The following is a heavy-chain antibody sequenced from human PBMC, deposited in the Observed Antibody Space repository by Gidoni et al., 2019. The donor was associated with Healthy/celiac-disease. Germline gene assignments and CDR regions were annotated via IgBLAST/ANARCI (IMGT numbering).Heavy chain of an antibody. D-gene: IGHD6-13*01. J-gene: IGHJ4*02. Sequence: GLEWVSAISGSGGSTYYADSVKGRFTISRDNSKNTLYLQMNSLRAEDTAVYYCAKDQGRAAVYGTFDYWGQGTLVTVSS. V-gene: IGHV3-23*01. CDR2: ISGSGGST. CDR3: AKDQGRAAVYGTFDY.